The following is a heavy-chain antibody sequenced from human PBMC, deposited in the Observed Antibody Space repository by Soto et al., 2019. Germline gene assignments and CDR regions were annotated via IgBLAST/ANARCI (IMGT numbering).Heavy chain of an antibody. J-gene: IGHJ4*02. CDR1: GFTFTSYG. D-gene: IGHD3-3*01. Sequence: QVQLVQSGGEVKKPGASVKLSCKTSGFTFTSYGITWVRQAPGQGLEWMAWINVYDGHTNFAQELRDRVTLTTDTSTSTAYMELGSLTSDDTAIYYCARDVSWTIDYWGQGTLVTVSS. CDR2: INVYDGHT. V-gene: IGHV1-18*01. CDR3: ARDVSWTIDY.